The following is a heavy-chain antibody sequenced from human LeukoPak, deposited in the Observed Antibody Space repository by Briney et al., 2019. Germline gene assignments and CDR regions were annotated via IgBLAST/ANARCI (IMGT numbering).Heavy chain of an antibody. J-gene: IGHJ4*02. CDR2: IRQDGSEK. D-gene: IGHD2-2*02. CDR3: SRETDSYNCSSTSCYSFVDY. Sequence: PGGSLRLSCAASGFTFSRYWMSCVRQAPGRGLEWVANIRQDGSEKYYVDSVKGRFTISRDNAKNSLYLQMNSLRAEDTAVYYCSRETDSYNCSSTSCYSFVDYWGQGTLVTVSS. CDR1: GFTFSRYW. V-gene: IGHV3-7*01.